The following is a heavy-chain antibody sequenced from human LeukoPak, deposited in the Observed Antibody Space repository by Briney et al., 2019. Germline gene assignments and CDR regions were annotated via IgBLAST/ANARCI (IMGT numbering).Heavy chain of an antibody. CDR3: ARIRIAAAGLDY. J-gene: IGHJ4*02. CDR1: GFSLSTSGMC. D-gene: IGHD6-13*01. CDR2: IDWDDDK. Sequence: ESGPTLVNPXQTLTLTCTFSGFSLSTSGMCVSGIRQPPGKALDWLARIDWDDDKYYSTSLKTRLTISKDTSKNQVVLTMTNMDPVDTATYYCARIRIAAAGLDYWGQGTLVTVSS. V-gene: IGHV2-70*11.